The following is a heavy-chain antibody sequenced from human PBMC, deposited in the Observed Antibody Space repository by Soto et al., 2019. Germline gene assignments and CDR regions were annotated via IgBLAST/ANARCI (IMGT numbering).Heavy chain of an antibody. CDR1: GGSISSGGYY. CDR2: IYYSGST. Sequence: SETLSLTCTVSGGSISSGGYYWSWIRQLPGKGREWIGYIYYSGSTYYNPSLKSRVTISVDTSKNQFSLKLNSVTAADTAVYYCATRTDYYYGSGSLGGMDVWGQGTTVPVSS. V-gene: IGHV4-31*03. CDR3: ATRTDYYYGSGSLGGMDV. J-gene: IGHJ6*02. D-gene: IGHD3-10*01.